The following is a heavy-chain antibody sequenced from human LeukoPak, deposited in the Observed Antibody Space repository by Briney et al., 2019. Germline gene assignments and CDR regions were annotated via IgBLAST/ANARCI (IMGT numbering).Heavy chain of an antibody. CDR2: IYNDGSGT. Sequence: GGSLRLSCAASGFTFSDHWMHWVRQAPGKGLVWVSRIYNDGSGTSYADSVAGRFTISRDNAKNTVYLQMNGPRADDTAVYYCTRESGSSRFFDYWGQGTPVTVSS. V-gene: IGHV3-74*03. CDR3: TRESGSSRFFDY. CDR1: GFTFSDHW. D-gene: IGHD6-6*01. J-gene: IGHJ4*02.